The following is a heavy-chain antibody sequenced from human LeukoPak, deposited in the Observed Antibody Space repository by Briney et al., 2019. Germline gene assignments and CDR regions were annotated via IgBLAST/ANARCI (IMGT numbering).Heavy chain of an antibody. CDR1: GGSISSSSYY. CDR2: IYYSGST. V-gene: IGHV4-39*01. CDR3: ARQGGSYLDY. D-gene: IGHD1-26*01. J-gene: IGHJ4*02. Sequence: SETLSLTCTVSGGSISSSSYYWGWIRQPPGKGLEWIGSIYYSGSTYYNPSLKSRVTISVDTSKNQFSLKLSSVTAAGTAVYYCARQGGSYLDYWGQGTLVTVSS.